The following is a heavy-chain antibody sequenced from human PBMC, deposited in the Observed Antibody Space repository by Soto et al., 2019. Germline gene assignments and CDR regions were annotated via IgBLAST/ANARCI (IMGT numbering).Heavy chain of an antibody. CDR2: ISYDGSNK. CDR3: AKDLFRQQLANFDY. Sequence: QVQLVESGGGVVQPGRSLRFSCAASGFTFSSYGMHWVRQAPGKGLEWVAVISYDGSNKYYADSVKGRFTISRDNSKNTLYLQMNSLRAEDTAVYYCAKDLFRQQLANFDYWGQGTLVTVSS. V-gene: IGHV3-30*18. J-gene: IGHJ4*02. D-gene: IGHD6-13*01. CDR1: GFTFSSYG.